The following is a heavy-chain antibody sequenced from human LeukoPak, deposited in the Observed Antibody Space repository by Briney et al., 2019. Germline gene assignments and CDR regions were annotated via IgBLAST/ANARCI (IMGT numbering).Heavy chain of an antibody. D-gene: IGHD2-2*01. CDR3: ASLWPYQLSAFDI. J-gene: IGHJ3*02. V-gene: IGHV4-34*01. CDR1: GGSFSGYY. CDR2: INHSGST. Sequence: SETLSLTCAVYGGSFSGYYWSWIRQPPGKGLEWIGEINHSGSTNYNPSLMSRVTISVDTSKNQFSLKLSSVTAADTAVYYCASLWPYQLSAFDIWGQGTMVTVSS.